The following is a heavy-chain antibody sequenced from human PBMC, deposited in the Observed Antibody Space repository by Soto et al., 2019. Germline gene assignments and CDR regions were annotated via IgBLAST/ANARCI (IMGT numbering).Heavy chain of an antibody. V-gene: IGHV4-28*01. J-gene: IGHJ5*02. D-gene: IGHD1-1*01. CDR2: ISPSGST. Sequence: PSETLSLTCAVSGYSISSSNWWGWIRQPPGKGLEWIGYISPSGSTYYNPSLQSRGTMSVDTSKNQFSLRLSYVTAMDTAVYYCAKIVGTGRGPWLDHWGQGTLVT. CDR1: GYSISSSNW. CDR3: AKIVGTGRGPWLDH.